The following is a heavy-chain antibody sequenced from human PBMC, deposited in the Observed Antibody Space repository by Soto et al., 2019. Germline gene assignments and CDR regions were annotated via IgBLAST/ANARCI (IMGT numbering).Heavy chain of an antibody. CDR3: VRREAVAGSQFDF. V-gene: IGHV4-39*01. CDR2: IDFTGST. CDR1: GGSLSSGSFF. D-gene: IGHD6-19*01. J-gene: IGHJ4*02. Sequence: QLQESGPGLVKPSETLSLTCTVYGGSLSSGSFFWGWIRQPPGKGLAWIGHIDFTGSTSYSPSLKRRVTMFVDTSKNKFSLRLTSVTAADTATYYCVRREAVAGSQFDFWGQGTLVSVSS.